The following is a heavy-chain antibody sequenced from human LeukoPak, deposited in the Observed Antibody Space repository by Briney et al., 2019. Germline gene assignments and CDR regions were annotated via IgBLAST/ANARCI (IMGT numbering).Heavy chain of an antibody. CDR3: ARGSSYYYDSSGYFDDAFDI. V-gene: IGHV4-61*05. Sequence: SETLSLACTVSGGSISSSSYYWGWIRQPPGKGLEWIGYIYYSGSTNYNPSLKSRVTISVDTSKNQFSLKLSSVTAADTAVYYCARGSSYYYDSSGYFDDAFDIWGQGTMVTVSS. J-gene: IGHJ3*02. D-gene: IGHD3-22*01. CDR2: IYYSGST. CDR1: GGSISSSSYY.